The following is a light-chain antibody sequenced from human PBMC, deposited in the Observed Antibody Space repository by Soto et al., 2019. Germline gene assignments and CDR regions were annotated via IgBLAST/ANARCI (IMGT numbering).Light chain of an antibody. Sequence: DIQMTQSPSTLSASVGDRVTITCRASQSISSWLAWYQQKPGKAPKLLIYKASSLDSGVRSRFRGRGSVTVFTLAISSPQPDDCATYFCQLSFTFGPGIKVDIK. CDR2: KAS. V-gene: IGKV1-5*03. CDR1: QSISSW. CDR3: QLSFT. J-gene: IGKJ3*01.